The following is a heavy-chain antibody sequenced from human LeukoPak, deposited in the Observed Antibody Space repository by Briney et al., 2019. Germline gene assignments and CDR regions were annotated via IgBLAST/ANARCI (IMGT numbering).Heavy chain of an antibody. CDR1: GITLSNYG. CDR2: ISDSGGRT. V-gene: IGHV3-23*01. J-gene: IGHJ4*02. Sequence: GGSLRLSCAVSGITLSNYGMSWVRQAPGKGLEWVAGISDSGGRTNYADSVKGRFTISRDNPKNTLYLQMNSLRAEDTAVYYCARFRRDIYYFDYWGQGALVTVSS. CDR3: ARFRRDIYYFDY. D-gene: IGHD5-12*01.